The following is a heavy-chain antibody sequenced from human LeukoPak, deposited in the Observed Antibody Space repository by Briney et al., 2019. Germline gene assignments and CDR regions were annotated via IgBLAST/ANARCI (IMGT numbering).Heavy chain of an antibody. CDR1: GFTFSNYA. Sequence: GGSLRLSCAASGFTFSNYAMSWVRQAPGKGLEWVSGISGSGGSTYYADSVKGRFTISRGNSKNTLYLQMNSLRAEDTAVYYCAENWNLDSWGQGTLVTVSS. V-gene: IGHV3-23*01. CDR2: ISGSGGST. D-gene: IGHD1-1*01. J-gene: IGHJ4*02. CDR3: AENWNLDS.